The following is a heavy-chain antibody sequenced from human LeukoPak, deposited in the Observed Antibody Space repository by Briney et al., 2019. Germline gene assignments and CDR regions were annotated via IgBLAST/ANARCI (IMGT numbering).Heavy chain of an antibody. J-gene: IGHJ5*02. CDR3: AKDRYYYDSSGYYNWFDP. Sequence: PGGSLRLSCAASGFTFSSYAMSWVRQAPGKGLEWVSAISGSGGSTNYADSVKGRFTISRDNSKNTLYLQMNSLRAEDTAVYYCAKDRYYYDSSGYYNWFDPWGQGTLVTVSS. V-gene: IGHV3-23*01. CDR2: ISGSGGST. D-gene: IGHD3-22*01. CDR1: GFTFSSYA.